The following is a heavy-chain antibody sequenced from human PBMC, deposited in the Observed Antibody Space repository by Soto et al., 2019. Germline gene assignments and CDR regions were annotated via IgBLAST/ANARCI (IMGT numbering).Heavy chain of an antibody. CDR1: GFPLDDYA. V-gene: IGHV3-9*01. CDR2: IRWNSGSI. J-gene: IGHJ1*01. Sequence: EVQLVESGGGLVQRGRSLRLSCAASGFPLDDYAMHWVRQAPGKGLEWVSSIRWNSGSIGYADSVKGRFTISRDNAKNSQYLQMNSLRAEDTALYYCAKDVAPYYDFWSGYNEGYFQRWGRGSLVTVSS. D-gene: IGHD3-3*01. CDR3: AKDVAPYYDFWSGYNEGYFQR.